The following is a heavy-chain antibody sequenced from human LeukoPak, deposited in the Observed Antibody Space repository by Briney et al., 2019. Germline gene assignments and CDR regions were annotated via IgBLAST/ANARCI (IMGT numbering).Heavy chain of an antibody. J-gene: IGHJ5*02. Sequence: SETLSLTCTVSGGSVSSGAYYWSWNRQPPGKGLEWIGYIYYTGSTNYNPSLKSRVTIFLDTSKNQFSLKLNSVTAADTAVYYCARDIVGATRWFDPWGQGTLVTVSS. V-gene: IGHV4-61*08. CDR3: ARDIVGATRWFDP. D-gene: IGHD1-26*01. CDR1: GGSVSSGAYY. CDR2: IYYTGST.